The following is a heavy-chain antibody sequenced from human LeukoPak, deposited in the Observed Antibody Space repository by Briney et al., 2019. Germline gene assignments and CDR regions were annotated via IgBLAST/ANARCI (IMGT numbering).Heavy chain of an antibody. Sequence: GASVKVSGKVSGSTLTELSMHGVRQAPGIGVEWMGGFDPEDGETIYAQKFQGRVAMTEDTSTDTAYMELSSLRSEDTAVYYCATTGSGNYYCYYMDVWGKGTTVTVSS. V-gene: IGHV1-24*01. J-gene: IGHJ6*03. CDR1: GSTLTELS. CDR3: ATTGSGNYYCYYMDV. D-gene: IGHD3-10*01. CDR2: FDPEDGET.